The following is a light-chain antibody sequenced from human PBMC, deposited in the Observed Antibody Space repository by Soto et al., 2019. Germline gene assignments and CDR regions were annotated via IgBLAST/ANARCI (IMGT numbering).Light chain of an antibody. Sequence: DIVMTQSPLSLPVTPGEPASISCRSSQSLLHSNGYNYLDWYLQKPGQSPQLLIYLGSNRASGVPARFSGSGSGTDFTLKISRVEAEDVGVYYCMQDLQTPITFGQGTRLEIK. V-gene: IGKV2-28*01. J-gene: IGKJ5*01. CDR2: LGS. CDR1: QSLLHSNGYNY. CDR3: MQDLQTPIT.